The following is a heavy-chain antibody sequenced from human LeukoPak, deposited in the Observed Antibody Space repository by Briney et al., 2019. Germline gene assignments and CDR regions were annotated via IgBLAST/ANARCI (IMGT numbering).Heavy chain of an antibody. CDR2: IKSKTDGGTT. CDR1: GFTFSDAW. CDR3: TTRGGSFSIFDY. Sequence: GGSLRLFCAASGFTFSDAWMSWVRQAPGKGLERVGRIKSKTDGGTTDYAAPVKGRFTISRDDSKNTLYLQMNSLKTEDTAVYYCTTRGGSFSIFDYWGQGTLVTVSS. J-gene: IGHJ4*02. D-gene: IGHD1-26*01. V-gene: IGHV3-15*01.